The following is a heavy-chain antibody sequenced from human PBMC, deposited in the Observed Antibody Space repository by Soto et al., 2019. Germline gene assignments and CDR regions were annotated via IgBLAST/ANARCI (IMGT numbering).Heavy chain of an antibody. Sequence: QLLQSGGGLVQPGGSLTLSCAASGFTFGTTDMSWVRQAPGEGLEWVSTIDGSGGITYYADSVKGRFTISRDNSRNTVYLQRNSLRGDYPALYYCVKHSGWFKTWGQGALVTVSS. V-gene: IGHV3-23*01. CDR3: VKHSGWFKT. D-gene: IGHD3-10*01. J-gene: IGHJ5*02. CDR1: GFTFGTTD. CDR2: IDGSGGIT.